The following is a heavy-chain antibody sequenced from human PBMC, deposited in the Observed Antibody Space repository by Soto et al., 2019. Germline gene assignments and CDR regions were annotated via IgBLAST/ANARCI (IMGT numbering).Heavy chain of an antibody. CDR2: ISAYNGNT. Sequence: QVQLVQSGAEVKKPGASVKVSCRASGYTFTSYVISWVRQAPAQGLEWMGWISAYNGNTNFAQKLQGRVTMTTDTPXXTAYMERGSLRSDDTAVYYCARVVATVAGPYGMDVWGQGTTVTISS. J-gene: IGHJ6*02. CDR1: GYTFTSYV. V-gene: IGHV1-18*01. D-gene: IGHD6-19*01. CDR3: ARVVATVAGPYGMDV.